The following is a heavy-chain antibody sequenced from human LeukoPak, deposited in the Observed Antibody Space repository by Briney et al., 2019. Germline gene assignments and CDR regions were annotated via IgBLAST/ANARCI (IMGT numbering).Heavy chain of an antibody. J-gene: IGHJ1*01. D-gene: IGHD1-26*01. CDR3: ARMGATASFFQH. CDR2: INHSGST. V-gene: IGHV4-34*01. Sequence: SETLSLTCAVYVGSFSGYYWSWIRQPPGKGLEWIGEINHSGSTNYNPSLKSRVTISVDTSKNQFSLKLSSVTAADTAVYYCARMGATASFFQHWGQGTLVTVSS. CDR1: VGSFSGYY.